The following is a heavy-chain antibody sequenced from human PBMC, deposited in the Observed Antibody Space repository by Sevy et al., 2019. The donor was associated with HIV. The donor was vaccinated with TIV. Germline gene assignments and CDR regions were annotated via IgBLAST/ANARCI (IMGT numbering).Heavy chain of an antibody. J-gene: IGHJ4*02. CDR1: GFPFNIYS. CDR3: AREGCTKPHDX. Sequence: GGSLRLSCATSGFPFNIYSMSWVRQAPGKGLEWXSTLSFGCGKINYADSVKGRFTISRDNSENTLYLEMNSLRAEDTALYFCAREGCTKPHDXWGRGTLVTVSS. CDR2: LSFGCGKI. D-gene: IGHD2-8*01. V-gene: IGHV3-23*01.